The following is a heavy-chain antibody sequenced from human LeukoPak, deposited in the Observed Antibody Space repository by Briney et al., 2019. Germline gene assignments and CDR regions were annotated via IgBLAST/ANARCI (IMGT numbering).Heavy chain of an antibody. CDR1: GFTFSSYG. Sequence: GSLRLSCAASGFTFSSYGMHWVRQAPGKGLEWVAFIRYDGSNKYYADSVKGRFTISRDNSKNTLYLQMNSLRAEDTAVYYCAKDGFDLYSGYDSGGYLDYWGQGTLVTVSS. V-gene: IGHV3-30*02. D-gene: IGHD5-12*01. J-gene: IGHJ4*02. CDR3: AKDGFDLYSGYDSGGYLDY. CDR2: IRYDGSNK.